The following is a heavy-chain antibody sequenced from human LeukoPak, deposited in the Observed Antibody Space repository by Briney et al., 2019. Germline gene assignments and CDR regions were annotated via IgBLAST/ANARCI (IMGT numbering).Heavy chain of an antibody. D-gene: IGHD6-19*01. CDR1: GFTFSSYA. V-gene: IGHV3-30-3*01. J-gene: IGHJ4*02. CDR2: ISYDGSNK. CDR3: ARDILHIAVAGTGDY. Sequence: GGSLRLSCAASGFTFSSYAMSWVRQAPGKGLEWVAVISYDGSNKYYADSVKGRFTISRDNSKNTLYLQMNSLRAEDTAVYYCARDILHIAVAGTGDYWGQGTLVTVSS.